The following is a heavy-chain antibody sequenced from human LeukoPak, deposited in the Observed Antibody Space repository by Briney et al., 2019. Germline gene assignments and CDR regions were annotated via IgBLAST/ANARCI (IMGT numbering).Heavy chain of an antibody. Sequence: GGSLRLSCAASGFTLSSYCMGWVRQAPGGGREWVANIKKDGREKYYVDSVRGRFTISRDNAKNSLYLQMNSLRAEDTAVYYCARVPNPGLRFLEWPKKGDAFDIWGQGTMVTVSS. CDR3: ARVPNPGLRFLEWPKKGDAFDI. D-gene: IGHD3-3*01. CDR1: GFTLSSYC. J-gene: IGHJ3*02. CDR2: IKKDGREK. V-gene: IGHV3-7*01.